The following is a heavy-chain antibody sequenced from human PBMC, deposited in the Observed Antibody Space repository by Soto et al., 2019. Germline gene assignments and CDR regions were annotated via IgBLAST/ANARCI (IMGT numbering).Heavy chain of an antibody. CDR1: GYTFTSYG. CDR2: ISAYNGNT. CDR3: ARVLTGNYDSSGYSAFDI. J-gene: IGHJ3*02. D-gene: IGHD3-22*01. V-gene: IGHV1-18*04. Sequence: GXSVKVSCKASGYTFTSYGISWVRQAPGQGLEWMGWISAYNGNTNYAQKLQGRVTMTTDTSTSTAYMELRSLRSDDTAVYYCARVLTGNYDSSGYSAFDIWGQGTMVTVSS.